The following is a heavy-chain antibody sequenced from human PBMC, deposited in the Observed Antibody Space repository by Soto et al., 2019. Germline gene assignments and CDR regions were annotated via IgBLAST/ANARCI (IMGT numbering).Heavy chain of an antibody. D-gene: IGHD2-15*01. J-gene: IGHJ4*02. Sequence: PGGSLILSCAASGFTFISDWMHWVRQAPGKVLLLFSRINSYGXXTIXXXSXXXXXXXSRXXSNXXLYXXXXXXXXXDTAVYYCASTVVTGYWGQGTLVTISS. CDR3: ASTVVTGY. CDR2: INSYGXXT. CDR1: GFTFISDW. V-gene: IGHV3-74*01.